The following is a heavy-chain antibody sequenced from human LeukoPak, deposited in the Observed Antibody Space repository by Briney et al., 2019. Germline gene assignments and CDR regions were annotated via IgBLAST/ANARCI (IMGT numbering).Heavy chain of an antibody. Sequence: GGSLRLSCAASGFTFSSYWMSWVRQAPGKGLEWVANIKQDGSEKYYVDSVKGRFTISRDNAKNSLYLQMNSLRAEDTAVYYCARDDSSGWSLALNYFDYWGQGTLVTVSS. CDR2: IKQDGSEK. J-gene: IGHJ4*02. V-gene: IGHV3-7*01. D-gene: IGHD6-19*01. CDR1: GFTFSSYW. CDR3: ARDDSSGWSLALNYFDY.